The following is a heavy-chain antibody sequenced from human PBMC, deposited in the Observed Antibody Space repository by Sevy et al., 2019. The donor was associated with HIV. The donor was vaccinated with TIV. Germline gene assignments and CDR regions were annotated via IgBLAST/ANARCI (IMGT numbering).Heavy chain of an antibody. CDR3: ARSGGYSGYGMDV. CDR1: GFTFSSYD. J-gene: IGHJ6*02. D-gene: IGHD5-12*01. Sequence: GSLRLSCGASGFTFSSYDMHWVRQAAGKGLEWVSGIGSGGDAYYPGSVKGRFTISRENAKNSLYLQMNSLRAGDTAVYYCARSGGYSGYGMDVWGQGTTVTVSS. V-gene: IGHV3-13*01. CDR2: IGSGGDA.